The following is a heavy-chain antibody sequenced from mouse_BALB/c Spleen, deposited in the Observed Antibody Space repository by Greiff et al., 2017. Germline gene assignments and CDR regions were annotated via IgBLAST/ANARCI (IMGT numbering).Heavy chain of an antibody. V-gene: IGHV5-9-4*01. J-gene: IGHJ3*01. CDR2: ISSGGSYT. CDR3: ARDGNYEFAY. D-gene: IGHD2-1*01. Sequence: EVKLMESGGGLVKPGGSLKLSCAASGFTFSSYAMSWVRQSPEKRLEWVAEISSGGSYTYYPDTVTGRFTISRDNAKNTLYLEMSSLRSEDTAMYYCARDGNYEFAYWGQGTLVTVSA. CDR1: GFTFSSYA.